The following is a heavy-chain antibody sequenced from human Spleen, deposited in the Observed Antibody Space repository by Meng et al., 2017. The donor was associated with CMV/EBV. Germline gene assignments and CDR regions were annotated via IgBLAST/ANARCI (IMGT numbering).Heavy chain of an antibody. CDR3: ARRYGASAYNWFDP. D-gene: IGHD4-17*01. V-gene: IGHV4-34*01. CDR1: GGSFSGYY. CDR2: INHSGST. J-gene: IGHJ5*02. Sequence: QGQLQQWGAGLLKPSEPLSLTCAVYGGSFSGYYWSWIRQPPGKGLEWIGEINHSGSTNYNPSLKSRVTISVDTSKNQFSLKLSSVTAADTAVYYCARRYGASAYNWFDPWGQGTLVTVSS.